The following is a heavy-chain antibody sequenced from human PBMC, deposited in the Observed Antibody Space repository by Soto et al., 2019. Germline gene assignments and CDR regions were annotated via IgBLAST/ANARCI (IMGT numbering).Heavy chain of an antibody. V-gene: IGHV1-18*01. Sequence: ASVKVSCKASSYTFTSYGISWARQAPGQGLESMGWIRAYNGNTNYAQKLQGRVTMTTDTSTSTVYMELRSLRSDDTAVYYCARDLNTYCSGGSCYLGLGYWGQGTLVTVSS. J-gene: IGHJ4*02. D-gene: IGHD2-15*01. CDR2: IRAYNGNT. CDR1: SYTFTSYG. CDR3: ARDLNTYCSGGSCYLGLGY.